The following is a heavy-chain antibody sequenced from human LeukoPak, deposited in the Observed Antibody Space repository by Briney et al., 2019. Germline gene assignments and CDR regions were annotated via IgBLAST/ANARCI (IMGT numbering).Heavy chain of an antibody. CDR1: GYTFTSYG. J-gene: IGHJ3*02. CDR2: MNPNSGNT. V-gene: IGHV1-8*03. D-gene: IGHD4-23*01. Sequence: ASVKVSCKASGYTFTSYGINWVRQATGQGLEWMGWMNPNSGNTGYAQKFQGRVTITRNTSISTAYMELSSLRSEDTAVYYCARPNLRVNAFDIWGQGTMVTVSS. CDR3: ARPNLRVNAFDI.